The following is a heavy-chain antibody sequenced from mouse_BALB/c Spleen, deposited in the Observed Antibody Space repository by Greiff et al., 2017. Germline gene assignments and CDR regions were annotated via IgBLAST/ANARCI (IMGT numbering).Heavy chain of an antibody. J-gene: IGHJ2*01. D-gene: IGHD1-1*01. CDR2: IYPGDGDT. Sequence: VQLQQSGAELARPGASVKLSCKASGYTFTSYWMQWVKQRPGQGLEWIGAIYPGDGDTRYTQKFKGKATLTADKSSSTAYMQLSSLASEDSAVYYCARSPYYGSRFDYWGQGTTLTVSS. V-gene: IGHV1-87*01. CDR1: GYTFTSYW. CDR3: ARSPYYGSRFDY.